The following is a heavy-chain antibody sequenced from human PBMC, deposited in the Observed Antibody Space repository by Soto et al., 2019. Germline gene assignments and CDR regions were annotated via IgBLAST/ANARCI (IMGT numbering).Heavy chain of an antibody. V-gene: IGHV5-51*03. D-gene: IGHD6-13*01. CDR2: IYPGDSDT. J-gene: IGHJ6*02. CDR1: GYSFTSYW. CDR3: AIYSSSWYRSYGMDV. Sequence: PXESLNNSWKGSGYSFTSYWIGLVGQMRGKGLEWMGIIYPGDSDTRYSPSFQGQVTISADKSISTAYLQWSSLKASDTAMYYCAIYSSSWYRSYGMDVWGQGTTVTVSS.